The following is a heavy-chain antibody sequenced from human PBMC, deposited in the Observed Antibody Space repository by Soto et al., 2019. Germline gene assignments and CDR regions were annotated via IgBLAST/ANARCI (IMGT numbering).Heavy chain of an antibody. V-gene: IGHV6-1*01. CDR1: GDSVSSNSAA. D-gene: IGHD3-22*01. Sequence: QVQLQQSGPGLVKPSQTLSLTCAISGDSVSSNSAAWNWIRQSPSRGLEWLGRTYYRSKWYNDYAVSVKSRITSNPDTSKNQFSLQLNSVTPEDTAVYYCARVISHHGDSSAPYFDYWGQGTLVTVSS. CDR3: ARVISHHGDSSAPYFDY. CDR2: TYYRSKWYN. J-gene: IGHJ4*02.